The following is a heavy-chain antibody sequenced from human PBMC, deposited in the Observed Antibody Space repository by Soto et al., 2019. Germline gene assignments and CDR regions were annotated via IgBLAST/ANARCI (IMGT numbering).Heavy chain of an antibody. CDR3: AKDRGLRLTIFGVVTGDY. CDR2: ISYDGSNK. J-gene: IGHJ4*02. D-gene: IGHD3-3*01. Sequence: SLRLSCAASGFTFSSYGMHWVRQAPGKGLEWVAVISYDGSNKYYADSVKGRFTISRDNSKNTLYLQMNSLRAEDTAVYYCAKDRGLRLTIFGVVTGDYWGQGTLVTVYS. CDR1: GFTFSSYG. V-gene: IGHV3-30*18.